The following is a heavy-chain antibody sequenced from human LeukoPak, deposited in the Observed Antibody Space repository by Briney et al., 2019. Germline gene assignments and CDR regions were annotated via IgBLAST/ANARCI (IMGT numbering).Heavy chain of an antibody. V-gene: IGHV1-2*06. Sequence: ASVKGSCKASAYSFTDYYIHWLGQAPRQGQEWMGRINPNSGGTDYAQKFQGRVTMTRDTSISTAYMELSRLRSYDTAVYYCARSSPTYYFDCSGYYYGDYWGQGTLVIVSS. J-gene: IGHJ4*02. CDR1: AYSFTDYY. D-gene: IGHD3-22*01. CDR2: INPNSGGT. CDR3: ARSSPTYYFDCSGYYYGDY.